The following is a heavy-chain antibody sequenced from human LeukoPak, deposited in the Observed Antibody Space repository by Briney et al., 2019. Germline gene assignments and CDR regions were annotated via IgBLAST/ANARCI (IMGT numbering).Heavy chain of an antibody. D-gene: IGHD3-10*01. V-gene: IGHV4-38-2*02. Sequence: SETLSLTCTVSGYSIRSGYYWGWIRQPPGKGLEWIGSIYHSGGTYYNPSLKSRVTISVDTSKNQFSPNLSSVTAADTAVYYCARDSGTTGEVKFDPWGQGTLVTVSS. CDR3: ARDSGTTGEVKFDP. CDR1: GYSIRSGYY. J-gene: IGHJ5*02. CDR2: IYHSGGT.